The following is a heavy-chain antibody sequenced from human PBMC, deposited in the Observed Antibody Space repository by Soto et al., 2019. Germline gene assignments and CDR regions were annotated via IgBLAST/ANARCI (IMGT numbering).Heavy chain of an antibody. Sequence: EVQLVESGGGLVKPGGSLRLSCAASGFTFSNAWMTWVRQPPGKGLEWVGQIKSEPDGGTIDYATPVKGRFTISRDDSKNTLYLQMINLNTEDTGVYYCTTSWEWEKLYFDYWGQGTLVTVSS. CDR3: TTSWEWEKLYFDY. D-gene: IGHD1-26*01. CDR2: IKSEPDGGTI. CDR1: GFTFSNAW. J-gene: IGHJ4*02. V-gene: IGHV3-15*05.